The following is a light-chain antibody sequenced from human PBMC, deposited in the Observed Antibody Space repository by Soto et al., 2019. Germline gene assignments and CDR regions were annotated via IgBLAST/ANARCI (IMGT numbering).Light chain of an antibody. CDR3: QQYGSSPWT. Sequence: EIVLTQSPATLSFSPGERATLSCRASQTISTYLAWFQQKPGQAPRLLIFDASQRATGIPDRFSGSGSGTDFTLTISRLEPEDFAVYYCQQYGSSPWTLGQGTKVDIK. V-gene: IGKV3-20*01. CDR2: DAS. J-gene: IGKJ1*01. CDR1: QTISTY.